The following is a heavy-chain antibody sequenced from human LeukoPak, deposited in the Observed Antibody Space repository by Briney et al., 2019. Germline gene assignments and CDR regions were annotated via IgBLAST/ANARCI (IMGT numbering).Heavy chain of an antibody. CDR1: GFTFSSYD. D-gene: IGHD5-18*01. V-gene: IGHV3-13*01. J-gene: IGHJ4*02. CDR2: IGTAGDT. Sequence: GGSLRLSCAASGFTFSSYDMHWVRQATGKGLEWVSAIGTAGDTYYPGSVKGRFTISRENAKNSLYLQTNSLRAGDTAVYYCARVSRGIQLYDYWGQGTLVTVSS. CDR3: ARVSRGIQLYDY.